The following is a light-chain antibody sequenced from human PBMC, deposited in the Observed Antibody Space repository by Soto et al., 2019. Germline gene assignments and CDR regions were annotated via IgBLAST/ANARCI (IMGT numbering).Light chain of an antibody. J-gene: IGLJ1*01. CDR3: ASWDDSLNGRGV. CDR2: SNN. CDR1: SSNIGRNT. V-gene: IGLV1-44*01. Sequence: QSVLTQPPSASRTPGQRVTISCSGSSSNIGRNTVNWYQHLPGTAPRLLIYSNNQRPSGVPDRFSGSKSGTAASLAISGLQSEDEADYYCASWDDSLNGRGVFGPGTKVTVL.